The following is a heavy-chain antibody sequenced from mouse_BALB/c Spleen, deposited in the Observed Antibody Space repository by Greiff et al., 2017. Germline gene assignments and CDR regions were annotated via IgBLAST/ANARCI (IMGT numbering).Heavy chain of an antibody. J-gene: IGHJ2*01. CDR2: IDPYNGGT. D-gene: IGHD2-1*01. V-gene: IGHV1S135*01. CDR1: GYAFTSYN. Sequence: EVKLMESGPELVKPGASVKVSCKASGYAFTSYNMYWVKQSHGKSLEWIGYIDPYNGGTSYNQKFKGKATLTVDKSSSTAYMHLNSLTSEDSAVYYCARFGNYVFYFDYWGQGTTLTVSS. CDR3: ARFGNYVFYFDY.